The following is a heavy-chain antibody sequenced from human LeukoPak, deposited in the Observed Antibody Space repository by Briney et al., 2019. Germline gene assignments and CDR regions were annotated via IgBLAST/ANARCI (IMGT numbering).Heavy chain of an antibody. J-gene: IGHJ4*02. CDR2: INHSGST. D-gene: IGHD6-19*01. CDR1: GGSFSGYY. Sequence: PSETLSLTCAVYGGSFSGYYWSWIRQPPGKGLEWIGEINHSGSTNYNPSLKSRVTISVDTSKNQFSLKLSSVTAADTAVYYCARVAAVAGTSPYYFDYWGQGTLVTVSS. V-gene: IGHV4-34*01. CDR3: ARVAAVAGTSPYYFDY.